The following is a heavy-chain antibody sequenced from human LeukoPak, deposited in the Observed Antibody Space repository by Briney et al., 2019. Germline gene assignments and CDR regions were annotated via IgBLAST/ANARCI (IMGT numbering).Heavy chain of an antibody. D-gene: IGHD6-13*01. CDR1: GGSISSSSYY. Sequence: SETLSLTCTVSGGSISSSSYYWGWIRQPPGKGLEWIGSIYYSGSTYYNPSLKSRVTISVDTSKNQFSLRLSSVTAADTAVYYCARVTGYVMEDYFDYWGQGTLVTASS. V-gene: IGHV4-39*07. J-gene: IGHJ4*02. CDR3: ARVTGYVMEDYFDY. CDR2: IYYSGST.